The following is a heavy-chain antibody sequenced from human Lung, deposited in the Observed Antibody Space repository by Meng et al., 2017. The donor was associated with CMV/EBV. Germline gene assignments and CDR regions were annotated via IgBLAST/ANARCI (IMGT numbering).Heavy chain of an antibody. Sequence: XVSCKASGYKFTNYWIGWVRQKPGKGLEWMALFNPGDSETRYSPSFQGQFTISVDRFRSTTFLQWRSLRASDTAMYYCARLVQSAKVLDFWGQGTLVTVSS. CDR2: FNPGDSET. V-gene: IGHV5-51*01. J-gene: IGHJ4*02. D-gene: IGHD5-18*01. CDR3: ARLVQSAKVLDF. CDR1: GYKFTNYW.